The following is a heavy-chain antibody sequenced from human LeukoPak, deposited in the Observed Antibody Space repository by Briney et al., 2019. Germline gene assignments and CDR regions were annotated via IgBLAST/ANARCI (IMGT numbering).Heavy chain of an antibody. V-gene: IGHV3-74*01. CDR3: ARSLRDAFDI. J-gene: IGHJ3*02. Sequence: GGSLRLSCAASGFTISGYWMHWVRQAPGKGLVWVSRISGDGSITAYADSVKGRFTISRDNAKNSLYLQMNSLRADDTAVYYCARSLRDAFDIWGQGTMVTVSS. CDR1: GFTISGYW. CDR2: ISGDGSIT.